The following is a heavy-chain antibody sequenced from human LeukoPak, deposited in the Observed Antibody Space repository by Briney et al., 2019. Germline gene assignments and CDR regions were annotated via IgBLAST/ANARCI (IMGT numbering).Heavy chain of an antibody. CDR1: GFTFSSYA. J-gene: IGHJ4*02. D-gene: IGHD5-24*01. CDR2: ISYDGSNK. Sequence: PGGSLRLSCAASGFTFSSYAMHWVRQAPGKGLEWVAVISYDGSNKYYADSVKGRFTISRDNSKNTLYLQMNSLRAEDTAVYYCARARIVEMATITASFDYWGQGTLVTVSP. CDR3: ARARIVEMATITASFDY. V-gene: IGHV3-30*04.